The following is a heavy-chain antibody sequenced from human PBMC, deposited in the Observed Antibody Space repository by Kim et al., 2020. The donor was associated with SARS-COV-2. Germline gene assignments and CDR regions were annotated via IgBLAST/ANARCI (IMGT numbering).Heavy chain of an antibody. D-gene: IGHD2-2*01. Sequence: GGSLRLSCSASGFTFSSYAMHWVRQAPGKGLEYVSAISSNGGSTYYADSVKGRFTISRDNSKNTLYLQMSSLRAEDTAVYYCVKDSVSLFVVVPAAHDYWGQGTLVTVSS. CDR3: VKDSVSLFVVVPAAHDY. CDR1: GFTFSSYA. J-gene: IGHJ4*02. V-gene: IGHV3-64D*06. CDR2: ISSNGGST.